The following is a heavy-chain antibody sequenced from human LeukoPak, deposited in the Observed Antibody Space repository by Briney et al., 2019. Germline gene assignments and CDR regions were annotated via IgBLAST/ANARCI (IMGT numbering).Heavy chain of an antibody. Sequence: GGSLRLSCAASGFXFSSYAISWVRQAPGKGLEWVSAISGSGSNTYYADSVKGRFTISRDNSKNTLYLQMNSLRAEDTAVYYCAKGPAAAGRHFDYWGQGTLATVSS. V-gene: IGHV3-23*01. CDR3: AKGPAAAGRHFDY. J-gene: IGHJ4*02. CDR1: GFXFSSYA. D-gene: IGHD6-13*01. CDR2: ISGSGSNT.